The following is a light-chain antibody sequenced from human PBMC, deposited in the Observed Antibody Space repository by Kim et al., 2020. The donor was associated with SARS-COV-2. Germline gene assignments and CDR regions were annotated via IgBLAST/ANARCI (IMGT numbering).Light chain of an antibody. J-gene: IGLJ2*01. CDR3: SSYTSSTTLDVV. Sequence: SFTISCTGTSSDIGDYNYVSWYQQHPGKAPKLLIYDVSHRPSGVSNRFSASKSGNTASLTISGLQAEDEADYYCSSYTSSTTLDVVFGGGTQLTVL. CDR2: DVS. V-gene: IGLV2-14*03. CDR1: SSDIGDYNY.